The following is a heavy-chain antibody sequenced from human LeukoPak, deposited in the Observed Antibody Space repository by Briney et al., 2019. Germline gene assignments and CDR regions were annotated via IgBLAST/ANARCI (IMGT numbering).Heavy chain of an antibody. Sequence: GGSLGLSCAASGFTVSSNYMSWVRQAPGKGLEWVSVIYGGGTTYYADSVKGRFTISRDSSKNTLCLQMNSLRAEDTAVYYCARDPLRRQLVDWGQGTLVTVSS. CDR2: IYGGGTT. J-gene: IGHJ4*02. CDR1: GFTVSSNY. V-gene: IGHV3-53*01. D-gene: IGHD6-13*01. CDR3: ARDPLRRQLVD.